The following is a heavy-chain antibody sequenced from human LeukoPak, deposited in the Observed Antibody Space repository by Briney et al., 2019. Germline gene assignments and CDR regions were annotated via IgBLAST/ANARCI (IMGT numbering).Heavy chain of an antibody. Sequence: GGSLRLSCAASGFTFSTYNMNWVRQAPGKGLEWVSVISSSSSDIYYADSVKGRFTISRDNAKNALYLQMNSLTAGDTAVYYCARDFRGCMDVWGQGTTVTVSS. D-gene: IGHD3-10*01. V-gene: IGHV3-21*01. CDR1: GFTFSTYN. J-gene: IGHJ6*02. CDR3: ARDFRGCMDV. CDR2: ISSSSSDI.